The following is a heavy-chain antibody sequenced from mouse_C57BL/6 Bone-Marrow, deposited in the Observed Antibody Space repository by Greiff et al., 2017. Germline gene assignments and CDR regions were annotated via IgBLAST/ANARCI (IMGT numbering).Heavy chain of an antibody. J-gene: IGHJ4*01. D-gene: IGHD1-1*01. CDR1: GFNIKDDY. CDR3: TTSVLLRWGYAMDY. Sequence: EVQGVESGAELVRPGASVKLSCTASGFNIKDDYMHWVKQRPEQGLEWIGWIDPENGDTEYASKFQGKATITADTSSNTAYLQLSSLTSEDTAVYYCTTSVLLRWGYAMDYWGQGTSVTVSS. CDR2: IDPENGDT. V-gene: IGHV14-4*01.